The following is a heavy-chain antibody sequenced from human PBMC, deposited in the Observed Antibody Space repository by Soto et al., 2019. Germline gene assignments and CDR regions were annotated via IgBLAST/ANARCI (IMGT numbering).Heavy chain of an antibody. J-gene: IGHJ4*02. CDR1: GFTFSTYA. CDR3: AKERSSGWSFDY. Sequence: EVQLLESGGGLVQPGGSLRLSCAASGFTFSTYAMNWVRQAPGQGLEWVSAISGSGDTTYYADSVKGRFTVSRDNSKNTLDLQMNSLRAEDKAVFYCAKERSSGWSFDYWGPGTLVTVSS. CDR2: ISGSGDTT. V-gene: IGHV3-23*01. D-gene: IGHD6-19*01.